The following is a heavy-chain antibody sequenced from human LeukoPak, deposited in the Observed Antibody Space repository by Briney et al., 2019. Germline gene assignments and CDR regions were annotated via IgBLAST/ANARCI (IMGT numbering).Heavy chain of an antibody. Sequence: PGGSLRLSCAASGFTFSSYKMNWVRQAPGKGLEWVSCISSSASIIFYADSVKGRFTISRDNAKNSLYLQMNSLRAEDTAVYYCARRSVAGSYFDYWGQGTLVTVSS. CDR3: ARRSVAGSYFDY. CDR1: GFTFSSYK. J-gene: IGHJ4*02. D-gene: IGHD6-19*01. CDR2: ISSSASII. V-gene: IGHV3-48*03.